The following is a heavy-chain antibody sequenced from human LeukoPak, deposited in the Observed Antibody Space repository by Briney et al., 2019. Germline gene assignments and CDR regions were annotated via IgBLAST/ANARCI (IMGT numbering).Heavy chain of an antibody. Sequence: SETLSLTCTVSGGSIRSGNYYWSWIRQPAGKGLEWIACINTRGSTNYNPSLKSRVTISVDMSKNQFSLKLSSVTAADTAVYYCARGRWFGESWGQGTLVTVSS. CDR3: ARGRWFGES. J-gene: IGHJ4*02. CDR1: GGSIRSGNYY. D-gene: IGHD3-10*01. V-gene: IGHV4-61*10. CDR2: INTRGST.